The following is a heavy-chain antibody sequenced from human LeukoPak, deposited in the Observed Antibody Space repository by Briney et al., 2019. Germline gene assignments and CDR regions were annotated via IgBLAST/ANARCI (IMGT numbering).Heavy chain of an antibody. CDR3: AKKRPGDTLASFDY. CDR1: GFTFDDYA. D-gene: IGHD2-2*02. V-gene: IGHV3-9*01. J-gene: IGHJ4*02. CDR2: ISWNSGSI. Sequence: GGSLRLSCAASGFTFDDYAMHWVRQAPGKGLEWVSGISWNSGSIGYADSVKGRFTISRDNSKNTLYLQMNSLTAEDTAVYYCAKKRPGDTLASFDYWGQGTLVTVSS.